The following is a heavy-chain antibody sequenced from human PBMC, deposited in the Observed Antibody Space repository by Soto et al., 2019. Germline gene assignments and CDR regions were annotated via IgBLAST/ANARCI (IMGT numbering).Heavy chain of an antibody. J-gene: IGHJ6*02. D-gene: IGHD1-26*01. CDR2: INADYGNT. CDR3: ARCILGDYYYGMDV. Sequence: QAQLVQSGAEVRKPGASVKVSCKASGYTFYSHSISWVRQAPGQGLEWMGRINADYGNTQYAQKFRGRVTMTTDTSMTTVYMELTNLTSDDTAVYYCARCILGDYYYGMDVWGQGTTVTVSS. CDR1: GYTFYSHS. V-gene: IGHV1-18*01.